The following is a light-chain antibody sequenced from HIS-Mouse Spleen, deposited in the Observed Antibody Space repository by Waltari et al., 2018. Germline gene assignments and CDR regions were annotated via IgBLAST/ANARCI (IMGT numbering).Light chain of an antibody. V-gene: IGLV3-10*01. CDR2: EDS. Sequence: SYELTQPPSVSVSPGQTAKLTCSGDALPKKYASWYQQKSGQAPVLVIYEDSKRPSGIPERFSGSSSGKMATLTISGAQVEDEADYYCYSTDSSGNHRVFGGGTKLTVL. CDR1: ALPKKY. J-gene: IGLJ2*01. CDR3: YSTDSSGNHRV.